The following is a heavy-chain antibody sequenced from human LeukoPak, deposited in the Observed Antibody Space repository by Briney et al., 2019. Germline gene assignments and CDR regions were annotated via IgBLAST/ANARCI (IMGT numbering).Heavy chain of an antibody. CDR3: ARVTGYYDSSGYYPVAAFDI. V-gene: IGHV4-39*07. J-gene: IGHJ3*02. CDR2: IYYSGST. Sequence: SETLSLTCTVSGGSISSSSYYWGWIRQPPGKGLEWIGSIYYSGSTYYNPSLKSRVTISVDTSKNQFSLKLSSVTAADTAVYYCARVTGYYDSSGYYPVAAFDIWGQGTMVTVSS. D-gene: IGHD3-22*01. CDR1: GGSISSSSYY.